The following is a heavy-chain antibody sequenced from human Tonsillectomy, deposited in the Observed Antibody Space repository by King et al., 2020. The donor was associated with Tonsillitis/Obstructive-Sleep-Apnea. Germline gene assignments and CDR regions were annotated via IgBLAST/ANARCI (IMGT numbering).Heavy chain of an antibody. CDR2: ISAYNGNT. CDR3: ARVGHRGIAAAGEVYYYMDV. D-gene: IGHD6-13*01. J-gene: IGHJ6*03. Sequence: QLVQSGAEVKKPGASVKVSCKASGYTFTSYGISWVRQAPGQGLEWMGWISAYNGNTNYAQKLQGRVTMTTDTSTSTAYMELRSLRSDDTAVYYCARVGHRGIAAAGEVYYYMDVWGKGTTATVSS. CDR1: GYTFTSYG. V-gene: IGHV1-18*01.